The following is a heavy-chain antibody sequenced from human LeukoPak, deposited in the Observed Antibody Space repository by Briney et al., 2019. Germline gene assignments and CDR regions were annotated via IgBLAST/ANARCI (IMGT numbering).Heavy chain of an antibody. J-gene: IGHJ4*02. D-gene: IGHD6-6*01. CDR2: IYHSGST. CDR1: GGSISSSNW. Sequence: PSGTLSLTCAVSGGSISSSNWWSWVRQPPGKGLEWIGEIYHSGSTNYNPSLKSRVTISVDKSKNQFSLKLSSVTAADTAVYYCARGSIAARPWDFDYWGQGTLVTVSS. CDR3: ARGSIAARPWDFDY. V-gene: IGHV4-4*02.